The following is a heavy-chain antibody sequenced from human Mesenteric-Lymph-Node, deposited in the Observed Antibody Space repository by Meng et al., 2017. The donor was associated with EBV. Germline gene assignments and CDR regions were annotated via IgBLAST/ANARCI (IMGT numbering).Heavy chain of an antibody. D-gene: IGHD4-23*01. CDR1: GDSFSGYF. CDR3: ARGGGVLTPLDY. CDR2: INHSGGT. J-gene: IGHJ4*02. V-gene: IGHV4-34*02. Sequence: QVQHQQWGAGLLKPPWNLSLTVAVYGDSFSGYFWSWICQPLGKGLEWIGEINHSGGTNSNPSLGSRVTISVDASKTQFSLKLRSVTAADTAVYYCARGGGVLTPLDYWGQGGLVTVSS.